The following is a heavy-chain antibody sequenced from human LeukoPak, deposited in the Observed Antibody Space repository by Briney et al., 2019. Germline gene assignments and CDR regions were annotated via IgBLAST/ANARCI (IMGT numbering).Heavy chain of an antibody. D-gene: IGHD4-11*01. J-gene: IGHJ4*02. CDR3: AEGGVYSFDY. Sequence: GGSLRLSCAASGFSFSSNWMHWVRQAPGKGLVWVSRVDGDGSSTSYADSVKGRFSISRDNAKNTLYLQLNSLRAEDTAVYYCAEGGVYSFDYWGQGALVTVSS. CDR2: VDGDGSST. CDR1: GFSFSSNW. V-gene: IGHV3-74*01.